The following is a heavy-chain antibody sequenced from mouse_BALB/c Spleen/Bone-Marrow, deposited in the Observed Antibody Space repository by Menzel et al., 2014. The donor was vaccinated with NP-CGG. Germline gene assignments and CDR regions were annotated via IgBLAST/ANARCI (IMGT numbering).Heavy chain of an antibody. CDR3: AIYGLYAMGY. CDR1: GFSLTGYG. J-gene: IGHJ4*01. Sequence: QVQLKQSGPGLVAPSQGLSITCTVSGFSLTGYGLNWVRPPPGKGLEWLGMIWGDGSTDYNSALKSRLSISKDNSKSXVFLKKSRLQTQVTARDYSAIYGLYAMGYWGQGTSVTVSS. CDR2: IWGDGST. V-gene: IGHV2-6-7*01. D-gene: IGHD1-1*02.